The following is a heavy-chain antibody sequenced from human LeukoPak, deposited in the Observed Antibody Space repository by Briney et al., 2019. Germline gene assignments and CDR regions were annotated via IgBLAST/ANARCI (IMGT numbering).Heavy chain of an antibody. J-gene: IGHJ4*02. CDR3: ARGRDYGSGTYASDY. Sequence: GGSLRLSCAASGFTFSSYSMNWVRQAPGKGLEWVSSISSSSSDILYADSVKGRFTISRDNAKNSLYLQMNSLRVEDTAVYYCARGRDYGSGTYASDYWGRGTLVTVSS. V-gene: IGHV3-21*01. CDR1: GFTFSSYS. CDR2: ISSSSSDI. D-gene: IGHD3-10*01.